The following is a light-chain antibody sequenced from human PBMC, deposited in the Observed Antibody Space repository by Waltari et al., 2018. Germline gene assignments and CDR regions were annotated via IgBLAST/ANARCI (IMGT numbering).Light chain of an antibody. V-gene: IGLV2-11*01. CDR3: YSYAGSSSFV. Sequence: QSALTQPRSVSGSPGQSVTISCTGTISDVGGHNYVSWYQQHPGKAPKLMIYYVNKRPSGVPDRFSGSKSGNTASLTISGLQGEDEADYYCYSYAGSSSFVFGTGTEIIVL. J-gene: IGLJ1*01. CDR1: ISDVGGHNY. CDR2: YVN.